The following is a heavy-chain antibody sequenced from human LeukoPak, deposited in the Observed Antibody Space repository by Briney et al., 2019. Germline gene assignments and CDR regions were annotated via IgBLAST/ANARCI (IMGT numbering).Heavy chain of an antibody. CDR1: GFVFSNYW. J-gene: IGHJ4*02. Sequence: GGSLRLSCAASGFVFSNYWMYWVRQAPGRGLVWVSRINPDGSSIGYADFVRGRFTISRDNAKNMLFLQMNSLTVEDTAMYYCGRDLSWGSTDYWGQGTLVTVSS. D-gene: IGHD3-16*01. CDR3: GRDLSWGSTDY. V-gene: IGHV3-74*01. CDR2: INPDGSSI.